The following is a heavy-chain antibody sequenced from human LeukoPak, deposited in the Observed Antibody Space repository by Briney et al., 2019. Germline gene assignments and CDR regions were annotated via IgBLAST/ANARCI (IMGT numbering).Heavy chain of an antibody. Sequence: SETLSLTCIVSSGSISSYYWSWIRQPAGKGLERIGRIYTSGSTNYNPSLKSRVTMSVDTSKNQFLLKLTSVTAADTAVYYCARHGSFYDSSGSYFFDYWGQGTLVTVSS. CDR1: SGSISSYY. V-gene: IGHV4-4*07. D-gene: IGHD3-22*01. CDR3: ARHGSFYDSSGSYFFDY. CDR2: IYTSGST. J-gene: IGHJ4*02.